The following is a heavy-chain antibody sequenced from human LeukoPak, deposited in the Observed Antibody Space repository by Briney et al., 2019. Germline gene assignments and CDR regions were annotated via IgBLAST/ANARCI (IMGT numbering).Heavy chain of an antibody. CDR2: ISTRSTYI. J-gene: IGHJ4*02. Sequence: PGGSLRLSCAASGFTFSNYNMNWVRQAPGKGLEWVSCISTRSTYIYYADSVKGRFTISRDNAKNSLYLQMNSLRADETAVYYCAREEEWYASGTYYKGFDSWGQGTLVTVSS. V-gene: IGHV3-21*01. CDR1: GFTFSNYN. CDR3: AREEEWYASGTYYKGFDS. D-gene: IGHD3-10*01.